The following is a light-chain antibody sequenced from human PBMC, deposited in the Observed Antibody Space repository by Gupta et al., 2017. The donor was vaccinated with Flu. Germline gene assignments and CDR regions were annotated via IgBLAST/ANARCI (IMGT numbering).Light chain of an antibody. V-gene: IGLV2-14*01. CDR3: SSYSNMDTPYV. CDR2: EVT. Sequence: QCALTQPASVSGSRGQSITISCTGSHSDLGTYDYVSWYQQHPGKAPKLIIFEVTSRPSGVSSRFSGSKSGYTASLTISGLQAEDEADYYCSSYSNMDTPYVFGTGTKVTVL. J-gene: IGLJ1*01. CDR1: HSDLGTYDY.